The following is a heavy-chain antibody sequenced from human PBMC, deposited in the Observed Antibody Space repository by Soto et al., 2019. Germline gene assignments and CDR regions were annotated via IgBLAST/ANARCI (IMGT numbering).Heavy chain of an antibody. D-gene: IGHD3-10*01. CDR2: IYHSGST. Sequence: QLQLQESGSGLVKPSQTLSLTCAVSGGSISSGGYSWSWIRQPPGKGLEWIGYIYHSGSTYYNPSLKSRVTISVDRSKNQFPLKLSSVTAADTAVYYCARVNRDGPSYNWFDPWGQGTLVTVSS. CDR1: GGSISSGGYS. V-gene: IGHV4-30-2*01. CDR3: ARVNRDGPSYNWFDP. J-gene: IGHJ5*02.